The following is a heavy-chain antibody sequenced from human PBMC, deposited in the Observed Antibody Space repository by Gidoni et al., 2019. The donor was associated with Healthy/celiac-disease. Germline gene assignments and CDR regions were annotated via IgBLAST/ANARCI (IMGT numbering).Heavy chain of an antibody. CDR3: ARERPDFWSGSLNWFDP. D-gene: IGHD3-3*01. CDR2: ISS. Sequence: EVQLVESGGGLVQPGGSLRLSCAASGFTFSSYSMNWVRQAPGKGLEWVSYISSTNAKNSLYLQMNSLRAEDTAVYYCARERPDFWSGSLNWFDPWGQGTLVTVSS. V-gene: IGHV3-48*01. CDR1: GFTFSSYS. J-gene: IGHJ5*02.